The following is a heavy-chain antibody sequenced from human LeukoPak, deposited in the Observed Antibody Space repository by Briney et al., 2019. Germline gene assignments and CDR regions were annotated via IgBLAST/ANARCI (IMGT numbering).Heavy chain of an antibody. D-gene: IGHD3-22*01. V-gene: IGHV3-21*01. J-gene: IGHJ1*01. CDR1: GFTFSSYS. CDR3: ARDSGSGYYYRD. CDR2: ISSSSSYI. Sequence: GGSQRLSCAASGFTFSSYSMNWVRQAPAKGLEWVSSISSSSSYIYYADSVKGRFTISRDNAKNSLYLQMNSLRAEDTAVYYCARDSGSGYYYRDWGQGTLVTVSS.